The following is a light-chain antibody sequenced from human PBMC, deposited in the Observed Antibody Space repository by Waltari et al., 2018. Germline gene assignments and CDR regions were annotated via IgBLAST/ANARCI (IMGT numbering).Light chain of an antibody. CDR1: SSNIGAGYD. CDR3: QSYDSRLSVSVV. Sequence: QSVLTQPPSVSGAPGQRVTISCTGTSSNIGAGYDVNWYQHLPGTAPKLLIYRNDNRPAGVPDRCSASKSGTSASLAITGLQADDEADYYCQSYDSRLSVSVVFGGGTKLTVL. CDR2: RND. V-gene: IGLV1-40*01. J-gene: IGLJ2*01.